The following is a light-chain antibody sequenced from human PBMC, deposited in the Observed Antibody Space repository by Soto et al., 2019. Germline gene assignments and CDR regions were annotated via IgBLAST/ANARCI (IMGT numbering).Light chain of an antibody. CDR3: SSYASSNHVV. J-gene: IGLJ2*01. CDR2: EVT. Sequence: QSVLTQPACVSGSPRQSITISCTGTSSDVGGYNYVSWYQQHPGKAPKLVIYEVTKRPSGVSNRFSGSKSGNTASLTISGLQAEDGSDYYCSSYASSNHVVFGGGTTPTAL. CDR1: SSDVGGYNY. V-gene: IGLV2-14*01.